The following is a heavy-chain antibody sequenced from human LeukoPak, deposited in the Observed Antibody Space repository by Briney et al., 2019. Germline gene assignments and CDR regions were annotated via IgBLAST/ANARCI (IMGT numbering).Heavy chain of an antibody. CDR2: INPNSGGT. V-gene: IGHV1-2*02. D-gene: IGHD2-15*01. CDR1: GYTFTGYY. J-gene: IGHJ5*02. Sequence: ASVKVSCKASGYTFTGYYMHWVRQAPGQGLEWMGWINPNSGGTNYAQKVQGRVTMTRDTSISTAYMELSRLRSDDTAVYYCARDLTPMIVVVVAATHWFDPWGQGTLVTVSS. CDR3: ARDLTPMIVVVVAATHWFDP.